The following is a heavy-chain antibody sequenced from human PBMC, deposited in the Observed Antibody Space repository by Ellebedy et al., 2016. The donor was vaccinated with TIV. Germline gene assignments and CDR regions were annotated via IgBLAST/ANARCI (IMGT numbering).Heavy chain of an antibody. CDR3: ARPPNRPDCSGGSCYPDAFDI. Sequence: GEFLKISCAASGFTFSSYWMSRVRQAPGKGLEWVANIKQDGSEKYYVDSVKGRFTISRDNAKNSLYLQMNSLRAEDTAVYYCARPPNRPDCSGGSCYPDAFDIWGQGTMVTVSS. J-gene: IGHJ3*02. D-gene: IGHD2-15*01. CDR1: GFTFSSYW. V-gene: IGHV3-7*04. CDR2: IKQDGSEK.